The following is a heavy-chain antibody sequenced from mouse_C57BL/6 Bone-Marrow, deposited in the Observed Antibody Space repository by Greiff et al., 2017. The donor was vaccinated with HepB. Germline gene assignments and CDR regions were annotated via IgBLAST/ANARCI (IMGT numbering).Heavy chain of an antibody. Sequence: EVQLVESGGGLVKPGGSLKLSCAASGFTFSDYGMHWVRQAPEKGLEWVAYISSGSSTIYYADTVKGRFTISRDNAKNTLFLQMTSLRSEDTAMYYCARGRGYWYFDVWGTGTTVTVSS. CDR3: ARGRGYWYFDV. CDR2: ISSGSSTI. J-gene: IGHJ1*03. V-gene: IGHV5-17*01. CDR1: GFTFSDYG.